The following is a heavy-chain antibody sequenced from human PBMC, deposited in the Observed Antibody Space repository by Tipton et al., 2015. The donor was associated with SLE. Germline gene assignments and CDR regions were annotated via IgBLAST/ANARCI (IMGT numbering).Heavy chain of an antibody. Sequence: SLRLSCAASGFTVSSYAMSWVRQAPGKGPDWVSEISGSGGRTYYADSVKGRFTISRDNSKNTLFLQMNSLRAEDTAVYYCAKDRNYDLGLGAFDMWGQGTMVTVSS. V-gene: IGHV3-23*01. CDR3: AKDRNYDLGLGAFDM. J-gene: IGHJ3*02. CDR1: GFTVSSYA. D-gene: IGHD3-22*01. CDR2: ISGSGGRT.